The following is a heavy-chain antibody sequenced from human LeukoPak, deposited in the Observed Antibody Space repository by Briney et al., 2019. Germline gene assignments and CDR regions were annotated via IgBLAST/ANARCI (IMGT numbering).Heavy chain of an antibody. D-gene: IGHD6-13*01. Sequence: ASVKVSCEASGGTFSSYTISWVRQAPGQGLEWMGGIIPIFGTANYAQKFQGRVTITADESTSTAYMELSSLRSEDTAVYYCARAGSSGKQQLVPYYFDYWGQGTLVTVSS. V-gene: IGHV1-69*13. CDR3: ARAGSSGKQQLVPYYFDY. CDR1: GGTFSSYT. J-gene: IGHJ4*02. CDR2: IIPIFGTA.